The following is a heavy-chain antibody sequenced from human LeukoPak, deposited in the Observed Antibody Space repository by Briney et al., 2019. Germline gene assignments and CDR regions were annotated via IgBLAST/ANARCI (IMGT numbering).Heavy chain of an antibody. J-gene: IGHJ4*02. V-gene: IGHV1-2*02. CDR2: IIPNSGDT. Sequence: ASVKVSCKASGYTFTDYYIHWVRQAPGQGLEWMGWIIPNSGDTSYAQKFQGRVTMTRDTSISTAYMELSRLRSDDTAVYYCARGSVGGFGELPVDYWGQGTLVTVSS. D-gene: IGHD3-10*01. CDR1: GYTFTDYY. CDR3: ARGSVGGFGELPVDY.